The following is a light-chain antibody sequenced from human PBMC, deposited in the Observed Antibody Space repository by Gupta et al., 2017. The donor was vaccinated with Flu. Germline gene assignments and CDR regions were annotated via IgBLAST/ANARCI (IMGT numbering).Light chain of an antibody. J-gene: IGKJ1*01. V-gene: IGKV3-20*01. CDR1: QSVSSSY. CDR2: GAS. CDR3: QHYGSSLT. Sequence: EIVLTQSPGTLSLSPGERATLSCRASQSVSSSYLAWYQQKPGQAPRLLIYGASSRATGIPDRFSGSGSGTDFTLTISILEPEDFAVYYCQHYGSSLTFGQGTKVEIK.